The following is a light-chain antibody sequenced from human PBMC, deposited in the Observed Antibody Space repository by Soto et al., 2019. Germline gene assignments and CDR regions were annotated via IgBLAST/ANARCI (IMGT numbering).Light chain of an antibody. J-gene: IGLJ1*01. CDR1: SSDICFYNY. Sequence: QSVLAQPSSLSWSPGQSITISCTGTSSDICFYNYVSWYQQYSGKAPKLMIYDVTNRPSGVSNRFSASKSGNTASLTISGLQAEDEADYYCSSYTTISTLVFGTGTKVTVL. V-gene: IGLV2-14*03. CDR3: SSYTTISTLV. CDR2: DVT.